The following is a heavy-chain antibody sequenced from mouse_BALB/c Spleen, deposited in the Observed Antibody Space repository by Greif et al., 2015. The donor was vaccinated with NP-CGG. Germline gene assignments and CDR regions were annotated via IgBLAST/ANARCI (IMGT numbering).Heavy chain of an antibody. D-gene: IGHD1-3*01. J-gene: IGHJ3*01. CDR1: GFTFSSYG. V-gene: IGHV5-6*02. CDR2: ISSGGSYT. Sequence: EVKLVESGGDLVKPGGSLKLSCAASGFTFSSYGMSWVRQTPDKRLEWVATISSGGSYTYYPDGVKGRFTISRDNAKNTLYLQMSSLKSEDTAMYYCARGAKLEGLAYWGQGTLVTVSA. CDR3: ARGAKLEGLAY.